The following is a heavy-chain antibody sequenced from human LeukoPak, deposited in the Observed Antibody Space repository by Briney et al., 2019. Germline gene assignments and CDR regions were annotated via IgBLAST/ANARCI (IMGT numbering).Heavy chain of an antibody. D-gene: IGHD3-22*01. CDR3: ARDDYYSNAD. CDR2: IKEDGGEI. Sequence: GGSLRLSCAAPGCTFSRYWMSWVRQAPGKGLEWVANIKEDGGEIYYVDSVKGRFTTSRDNTKNSLFLQMNSLRAEDTAVYYCARDDYYSNADWGQGTLVTVSS. CDR1: GCTFSRYW. J-gene: IGHJ4*02. V-gene: IGHV3-7*01.